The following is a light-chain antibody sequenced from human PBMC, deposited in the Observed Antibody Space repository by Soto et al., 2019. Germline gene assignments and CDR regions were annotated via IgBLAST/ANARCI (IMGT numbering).Light chain of an antibody. J-gene: IGKJ4*01. CDR3: QHSYSTPT. CDR1: QSISSY. V-gene: IGKV1-39*01. Sequence: DIQMTQSPSSLSASVGDRVTITCRASQSISSYLNWYQQKPGKAPKLLIYAASSLQSGVPSRFSGSGSGTDFTLTISSLQPEDFATYYCQHSYSTPTFGGGTQVEIK. CDR2: AAS.